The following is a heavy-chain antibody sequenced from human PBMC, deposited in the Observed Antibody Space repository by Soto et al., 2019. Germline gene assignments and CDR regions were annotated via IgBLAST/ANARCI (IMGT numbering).Heavy chain of an antibody. CDR1: GGSSSSSSYY. Sequence: SETLSLTCTVSGGSSSSSSYYWGRIRKPPGKRLEWIGSIYYRRSTYYNPSLKSRVTISVDTSKNQFSLKLSSVTAADTAVYYRARHPSRNRAARPSKTYYYYMDVWGKGITVTVS. CDR2: IYYRRST. J-gene: IGHJ6*03. CDR3: ARHPSRNRAARPSKTYYYYMDV. D-gene: IGHD6-25*01. V-gene: IGHV4-39*01.